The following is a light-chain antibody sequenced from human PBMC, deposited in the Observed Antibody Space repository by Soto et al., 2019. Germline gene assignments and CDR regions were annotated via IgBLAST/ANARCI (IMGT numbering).Light chain of an antibody. V-gene: IGLV1-40*01. CDR3: QSYDTSLSAAV. CDR1: RSNIGAGYA. CDR2: DNT. J-gene: IGLJ2*01. Sequence: QSALTQPPSVSGAPGQRVTISCTGSRSNIGAGYAVHWYQQLPGTAPKLLIYDNTNRPSGVSDRFSASESGTSASLAITGLQSEDEADYYCQSYDTSLSAAVFGGGTKLTVL.